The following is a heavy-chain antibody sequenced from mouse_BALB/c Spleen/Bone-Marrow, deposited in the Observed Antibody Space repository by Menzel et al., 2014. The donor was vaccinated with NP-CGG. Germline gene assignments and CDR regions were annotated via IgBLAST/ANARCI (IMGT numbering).Heavy chain of an antibody. Sequence: VKLQESGPELVKPGASVRISCKASGYTFTSYYIHWVKQRPGQGLEWIGWIFPGNFYTKFNENFKGRATLTADKSSSTAYMHLSSLTAEDSAVYFCARDDYDCWGQGTTLPGSS. CDR2: IFPGNFYT. CDR3: ARDDYDC. V-gene: IGHV1S56*01. D-gene: IGHD2-4*01. J-gene: IGHJ2*01. CDR1: GYTFTSYY.